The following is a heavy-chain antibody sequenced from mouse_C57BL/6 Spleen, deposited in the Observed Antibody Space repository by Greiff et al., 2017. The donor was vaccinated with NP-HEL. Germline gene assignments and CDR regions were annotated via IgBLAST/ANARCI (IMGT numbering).Heavy chain of an antibody. D-gene: IGHD1-3*01. J-gene: IGHJ4*01. CDR2: ISSGSSTI. V-gene: IGHV5-17*01. CDR1: GFTFSDYG. Sequence: EVKVEESGGGLVKPGGSLKLSCAASGFTFSDYGMHWVRQAPEKGLEWVAYISSGSSTIYYADTVKGRFTISRDNAKNTLFLQMTSLRSEDTAMYYCAKLEGDYWGQGTSVTVSS. CDR3: AKLEGDY.